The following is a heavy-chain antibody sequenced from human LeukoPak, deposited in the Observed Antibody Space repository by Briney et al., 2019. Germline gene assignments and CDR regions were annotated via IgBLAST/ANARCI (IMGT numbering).Heavy chain of an antibody. J-gene: IGHJ4*02. V-gene: IGHV3-15*07. D-gene: IGHD3-9*01. Sequence: PGGSLGLSCAASGFIFSNAWMNWVRQAPGKGLEWVGRIKSKTDGGTTDYAAPVKGRFIISRDDSKNTLYLQMNSLKTEDTALYYCTTVYLTGEGNDYWGQGTLVTVSS. CDR1: GFIFSNAW. CDR3: TTVYLTGEGNDY. CDR2: IKSKTDGGTT.